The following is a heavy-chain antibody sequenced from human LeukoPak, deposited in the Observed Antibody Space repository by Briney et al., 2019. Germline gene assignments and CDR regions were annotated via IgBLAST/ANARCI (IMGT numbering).Heavy chain of an antibody. Sequence: SATLSLTCTVTGGPISSSPKMYWGWIRQFPGKGLEWIGSIYYSGSTYYNPSLRSRITITVDTSKNQFSLNLQSVTAADTALYYCARNNSIMENCDSWGQGTLVTVSS. CDR1: GGPISSSPKMY. V-gene: IGHV4-39*01. J-gene: IGHJ4*02. CDR3: ARNNSIMENCDS. D-gene: IGHD1-1*01. CDR2: IYYSGST.